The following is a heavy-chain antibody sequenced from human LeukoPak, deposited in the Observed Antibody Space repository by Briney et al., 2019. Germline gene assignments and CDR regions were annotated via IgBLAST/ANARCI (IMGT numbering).Heavy chain of an antibody. D-gene: IGHD2-8*02. Sequence: SETLSLTCTVSGGSISSYYWSWIRQPPGKGLEWIAYISDIGSINYNPSLKSRVTISLDTSKTQFSLKLSSVTAADTAVYYCAGHHPRNTVDFWGQGTLVTVSS. J-gene: IGHJ4*02. CDR2: ISDIGSI. CDR1: GGSISSYY. V-gene: IGHV4-59*08. CDR3: AGHHPRNTVDF.